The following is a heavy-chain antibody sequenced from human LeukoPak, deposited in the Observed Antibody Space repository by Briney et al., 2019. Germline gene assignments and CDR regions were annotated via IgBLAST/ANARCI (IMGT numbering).Heavy chain of an antibody. D-gene: IGHD6-19*01. CDR1: VFTFSSYG. V-gene: IGHV3-30*02. J-gene: IGHJ4*02. CDR3: AKDSSRGSGWYFDY. CDR2: IRYDGSNK. Sequence: PGGSLRLSCATSVFTFSSYGMHWVRQAPGKGLEWVAFIRYDGSNKYYADSVKGRFTISRDNSKNTLYLQMNSLRAEDTAVYYCAKDSSRGSGWYFDYWGQGTLVTVSS.